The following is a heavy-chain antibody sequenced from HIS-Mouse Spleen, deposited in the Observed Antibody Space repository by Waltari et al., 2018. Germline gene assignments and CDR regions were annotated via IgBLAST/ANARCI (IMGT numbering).Heavy chain of an antibody. D-gene: IGHD6-19*01. CDR3: AKASSGWLDY. J-gene: IGHJ4*02. V-gene: IGHV3-30*18. CDR2: ISYDGSNK. CDR1: GFTFSSYG. Sequence: QVQLVESGGGVVQPGRSLRLSCAASGFTFSSYGMHWVRQAPGKGLEWVAFISYDGSNKYYADSVKGRFTISGDNSKNTLYLQMNSLRAEDTAVYYCAKASSGWLDYWGQGTLVTVSS.